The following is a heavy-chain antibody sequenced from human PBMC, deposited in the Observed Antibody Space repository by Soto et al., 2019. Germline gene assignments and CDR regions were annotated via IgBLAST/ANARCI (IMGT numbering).Heavy chain of an antibody. V-gene: IGHV3-23*01. CDR2: ISGNANDI. CDR1: GFTFSNNA. Sequence: GGSLSLSCAASGFTFSNNAMNWVRQAPGKGLEWLSAISGNANDIYYADSVKGRFTISRDSSTNTVFLQMNSLRAEDTALYYCAKKRSGSWSMGCFDSWGQGTLVTVSS. CDR3: AKKRSGSWSMGCFDS. J-gene: IGHJ4*02. D-gene: IGHD3-16*01.